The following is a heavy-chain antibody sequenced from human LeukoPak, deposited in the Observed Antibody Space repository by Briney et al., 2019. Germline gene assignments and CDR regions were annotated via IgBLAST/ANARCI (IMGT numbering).Heavy chain of an antibody. CDR2: ISAYDGNT. CDR1: GYTFTSYG. CDR3: ARDRGSGWSINAFDI. Sequence: ASVKVSCKASGYTFTSYGISWVRQAPGQGLEWMGWISAYDGNTNYAQKLQGRVTMTTDTSTSTAYMELRSLRSDDTAVYYCARDRGSGWSINAFDIWGQGTMVTVSS. D-gene: IGHD6-19*01. J-gene: IGHJ3*02. V-gene: IGHV1-18*01.